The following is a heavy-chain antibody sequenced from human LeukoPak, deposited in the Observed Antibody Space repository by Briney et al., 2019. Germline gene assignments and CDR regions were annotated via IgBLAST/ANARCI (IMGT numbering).Heavy chain of an antibody. Sequence: GGSLRLSCAASGFTVSNNYMSWVRQAPGKGLEWVSITYSDSSTNYADSVKGRFTISRDTSQNTLSLQMNSLRAEDTAVYYCVRKNRDFNAAFDIWGQGTVVTLSS. CDR2: TYSDSST. V-gene: IGHV3-53*01. D-gene: IGHD2-21*02. CDR1: GFTVSNNY. CDR3: VRKNRDFNAAFDI. J-gene: IGHJ3*02.